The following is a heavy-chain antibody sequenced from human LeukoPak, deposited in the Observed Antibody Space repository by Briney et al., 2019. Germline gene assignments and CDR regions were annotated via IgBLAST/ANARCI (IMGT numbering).Heavy chain of an antibody. Sequence: LRLSCAASGFSFSTYAMTWVRQAPGKGLEWIGYIYYSGSTYYNPSLKSRVTISVDTSKNQFSLKLSSVTAADTAVYYCARDLLYSSPGFDYWGQGTLVTVSS. CDR1: GFSFSTYA. J-gene: IGHJ4*02. V-gene: IGHV4-30-4*08. CDR2: IYYSGST. CDR3: ARDLLYSSPGFDY. D-gene: IGHD6-13*01.